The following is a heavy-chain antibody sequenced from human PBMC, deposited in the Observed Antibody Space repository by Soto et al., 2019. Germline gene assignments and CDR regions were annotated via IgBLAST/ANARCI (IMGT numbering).Heavy chain of an antibody. V-gene: IGHV3-21*01. CDR2: ISSSSSYI. CDR1: GFTFSSYS. J-gene: IGHJ3*02. CDR3: ARAAAAFYAFDI. D-gene: IGHD6-13*01. Sequence: GGSLGLSCAASGFTFSSYSMNWVRQAPGKGLEWVSSISSSSSYIYYADSVKGRFTISRDNAKNSLYLQMNSLRAEDTAVYYCARAAAAFYAFDIWGQGTMVTVSS.